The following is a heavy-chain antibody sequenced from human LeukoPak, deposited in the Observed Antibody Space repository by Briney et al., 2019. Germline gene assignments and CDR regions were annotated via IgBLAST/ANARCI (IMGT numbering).Heavy chain of an antibody. J-gene: IGHJ5*02. D-gene: IGHD3-10*01. V-gene: IGHV4-4*07. CDR3: ARSPRFQNWFDP. CDR2: IHTSGST. CDR1: GGSISGYY. Sequence: SETLSLTCTVSGGSISGYYWSWIRQPAGKGLEWIGRIHTSGSTNYNPSLKSRVTMSVDTSKNQFSLKLSSVTAADTAVYYCARSPRFQNWFDPWGQGTLVTVSS.